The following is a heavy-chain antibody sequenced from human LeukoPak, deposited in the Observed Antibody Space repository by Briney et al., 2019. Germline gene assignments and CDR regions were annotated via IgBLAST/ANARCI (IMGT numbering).Heavy chain of an antibody. CDR2: IKQDGSEK. V-gene: IGHV3-7*01. J-gene: IGHJ4*02. Sequence: GGSLRLSCAASGFTFSSYWMSRVRQAPGKGLEWVANIKQDGSEKYYVDSVKGRFTISRDNAKNSLYLQMNSLRAEDTAVYYCARDRGYYDSSGYYLNYWGQGTLVTVSS. CDR3: ARDRGYYDSSGYYLNY. CDR1: GFTFSSYW. D-gene: IGHD3-22*01.